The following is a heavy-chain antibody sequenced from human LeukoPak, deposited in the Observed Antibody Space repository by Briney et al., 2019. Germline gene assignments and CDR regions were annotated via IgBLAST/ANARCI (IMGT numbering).Heavy chain of an antibody. CDR3: ARGAIAAAGYWFDP. Sequence: SETLSLTCTVSGGSISSSSYYWGWIRQPPGKGLEWIGSIYYSGSTYYNPSLKSRVTISVDTSKNQFSLKLSSVTAADTAVYYCARGAIAAAGYWFDPWGQGTLVTVSS. V-gene: IGHV4-39*07. D-gene: IGHD6-13*01. CDR1: GGSISSSSYY. CDR2: IYYSGST. J-gene: IGHJ5*02.